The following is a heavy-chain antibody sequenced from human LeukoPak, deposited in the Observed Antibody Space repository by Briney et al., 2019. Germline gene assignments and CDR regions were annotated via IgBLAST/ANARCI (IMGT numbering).Heavy chain of an antibody. CDR1: GGSISSYY. Sequence: SETLSLTCTVSGGSISSYYWSWIRQPPGKGLEWIAYISDIGSINYNPSLKSRVTISLDTSKNQFSLKLNSVTAADTAVYYCARDTTGYYYYGMDVWGQGTTVTVSS. CDR2: ISDIGSI. D-gene: IGHD4-17*01. V-gene: IGHV4-59*01. J-gene: IGHJ6*02. CDR3: ARDTTGYYYYGMDV.